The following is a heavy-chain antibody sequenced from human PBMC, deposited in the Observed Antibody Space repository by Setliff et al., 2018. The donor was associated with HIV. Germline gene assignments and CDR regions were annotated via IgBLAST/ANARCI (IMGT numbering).Heavy chain of an antibody. CDR2: IKHSGST. CDR3: ARGGFKWSGSYADY. CDR1: GGSFSRYY. D-gene: IGHD1-26*01. V-gene: IGHV4-34*01. Sequence: PSETLSLTCAVYGGSFSRYYWNWIRQPPGKGLEWIGEIKHSGSTNYNPSLKSRVTISVDTAKNQFSLNLTSVTAADTAVYYCARGGFKWSGSYADYWGQGTLVTVSS. J-gene: IGHJ4*02.